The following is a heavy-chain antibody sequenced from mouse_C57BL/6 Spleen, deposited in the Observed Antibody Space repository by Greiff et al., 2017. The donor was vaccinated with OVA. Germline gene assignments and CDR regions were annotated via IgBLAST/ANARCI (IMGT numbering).Heavy chain of an antibody. V-gene: IGHV1-26*01. CDR2: INPNNGGT. CDR1: GYTFTDYY. Sequence: EVQLQQSGPELVKPGASVKISCKASGYTFTDYYMNWVKQSHGKSLEWIGDINPNNGGTSYNQKFKGKATLTVNKSSSTAYMELRSLTSEDSAVYYCARSRYDYDVGFAYWGQGTLVTVSA. CDR3: ARSRYDYDVGFAY. D-gene: IGHD2-4*01. J-gene: IGHJ3*01.